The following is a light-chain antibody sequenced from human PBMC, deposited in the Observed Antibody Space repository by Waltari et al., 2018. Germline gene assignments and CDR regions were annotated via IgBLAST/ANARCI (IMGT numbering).Light chain of an antibody. CDR1: TGHIGAYKY. CDR3: CSYTTASTVV. J-gene: IGLJ2*01. CDR2: EVS. V-gene: IGLV2-14*01. Sequence: QSALTQPASVSGSPGQSITISCTGTTGHIGAYKYVSWYQNHPDKAPKLIIYEVSNRPSGVSNRFSGSKSGNTASLTISGLQTEDESHYYCCSYTTASTVVFGGGTKVTVL.